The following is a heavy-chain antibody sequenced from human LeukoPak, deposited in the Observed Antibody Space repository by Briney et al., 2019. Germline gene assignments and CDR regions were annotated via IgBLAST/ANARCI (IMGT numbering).Heavy chain of an antibody. D-gene: IGHD6-19*01. V-gene: IGHV4-39*01. CDR3: ASQYSSGWWGSIDY. Sequence: PSETLSLTCTVSGGSISSYYWGWIRQPPGKGLEWIGSIYYSGSTYYNPSLKSRVTISVDTSKNQFSLKLSSVTAADTAVYYCASQYSSGWWGSIDYWGQGTLVTVSS. CDR1: GGSISSYY. J-gene: IGHJ4*02. CDR2: IYYSGST.